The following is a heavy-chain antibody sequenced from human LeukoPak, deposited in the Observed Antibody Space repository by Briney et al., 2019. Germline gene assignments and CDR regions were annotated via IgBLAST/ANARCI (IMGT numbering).Heavy chain of an antibody. Sequence: SETLSLTCTVSGGSISSSSYYWGWIRQPPGKGLEWIGRIYTSGSTNYNPSLKSRVTMSVDTSKNQFSLKLSSVTAADTAVYYCARGGYDYVWGGDAFDIWGQGTMVTVSS. D-gene: IGHD3-16*01. CDR1: GGSISSSSYY. J-gene: IGHJ3*02. CDR2: IYTSGST. CDR3: ARGGYDYVWGGDAFDI. V-gene: IGHV4-61*05.